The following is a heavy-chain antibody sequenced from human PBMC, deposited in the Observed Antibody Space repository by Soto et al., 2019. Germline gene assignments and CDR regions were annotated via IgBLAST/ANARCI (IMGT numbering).Heavy chain of an antibody. CDR1: GGSISSYY. J-gene: IGHJ4*02. D-gene: IGHD6-19*01. Sequence: PSETLSLTCTVSGGSISSYYWSWIRQPPGKGLEWIGYIYYSGSTNYNPSLKSRVTISVDTSKNQFSLKLCSVTAADTAVYYCARGFSPDSSGWIFEYWGQGTQVTVSS. CDR3: ARGFSPDSSGWIFEY. V-gene: IGHV4-59*01. CDR2: IYYSGST.